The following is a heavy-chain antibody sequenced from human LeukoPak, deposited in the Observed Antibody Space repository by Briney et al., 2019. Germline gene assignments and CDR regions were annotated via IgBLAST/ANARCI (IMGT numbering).Heavy chain of an antibody. CDR1: AGSITPYY. V-gene: IGHV4-59*01. D-gene: IGHD4-23*01. CDR2: IYYSGST. Sequence: SETLSLTCTVSAGSITPYYWSWIRQPPGKGLEWIGYIYYSGSTTYNPSFKSRLTISVDTSRNQFSLKLSSVAAADTAVYYCARDYGGKFDYWGQGTLVTVSS. CDR3: ARDYGGKFDY. J-gene: IGHJ4*02.